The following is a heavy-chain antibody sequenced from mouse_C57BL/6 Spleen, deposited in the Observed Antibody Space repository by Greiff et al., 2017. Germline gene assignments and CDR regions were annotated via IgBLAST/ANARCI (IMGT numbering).Heavy chain of an antibody. CDR3: TSRVSSGSFAY. D-gene: IGHD3-2*02. CDR1: GYTFTDYE. CDR2: IDPETGGT. V-gene: IGHV1-15*01. Sequence: VKLQQSGAELVRPGASVTLSCKASGYTFTDYEMHWVKQTPVHGLEWIGAIDPETGGTAYNQKFKGKAILTADKSSSTAYMELRSLTSEDSAVYYCTSRVSSGSFAYWGQGTLVTVSA. J-gene: IGHJ3*01.